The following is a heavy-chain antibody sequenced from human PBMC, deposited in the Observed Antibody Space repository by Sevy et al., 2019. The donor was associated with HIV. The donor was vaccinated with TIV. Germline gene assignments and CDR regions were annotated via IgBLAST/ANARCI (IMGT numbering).Heavy chain of an antibody. D-gene: IGHD6-19*01. V-gene: IGHV3-23*01. CDR1: GFTFSNYA. CDR3: AKVLARGVAVAGSACGMDV. Sequence: GGSLRLSCAASGFTFSNYAMNWVRQAPGKGLEWVSSISGSGGTTYYADSVEGRFTISRDKSKNTLYLQMHSLRAEDTDVYYWAKVLARGVAVAGSACGMDVWGQGTTVTVSS. CDR2: ISGSGGTT. J-gene: IGHJ6*02.